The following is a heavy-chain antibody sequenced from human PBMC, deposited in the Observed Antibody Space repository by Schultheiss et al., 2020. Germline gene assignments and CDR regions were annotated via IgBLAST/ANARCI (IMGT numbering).Heavy chain of an antibody. CDR1: GFTFSTYE. D-gene: IGHD1-26*01. CDR3: AKDRTIVVRSAFDI. V-gene: IGHV3-23*01. CDR2: MTGSSTSSRT. Sequence: GGSLRLSCAASGFTFSTYELIWVRQAPGKGLEWVATMTGSSTSSRTDYADFVNGRFTITRDESKNTLYLQMNRLTAEDTAVYYCAKDRTIVVRSAFDIWGQGTVVTVS. J-gene: IGHJ3*02.